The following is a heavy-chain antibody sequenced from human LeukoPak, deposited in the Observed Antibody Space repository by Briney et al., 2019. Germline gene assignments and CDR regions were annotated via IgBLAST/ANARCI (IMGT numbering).Heavy chain of an antibody. CDR3: ARDPYGYWSGWYDY. V-gene: IGHV1-2*02. CDR2: INPKSGGR. Sequence: ASVKVSCKASGYTFIGNYMHWLRQAPGQGLEWMGWINPKSGGRNYARKFQGRDTMTRDTSINTVYMELSRLTSDDTAVYYCARDPYGYWSGWYDYWGQGTQVIVST. CDR1: GYTFIGNY. J-gene: IGHJ4*02. D-gene: IGHD3-3*01.